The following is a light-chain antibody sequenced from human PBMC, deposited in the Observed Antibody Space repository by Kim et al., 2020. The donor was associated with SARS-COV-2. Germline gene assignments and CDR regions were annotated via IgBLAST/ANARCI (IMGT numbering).Light chain of an antibody. J-gene: IGLJ3*02. V-gene: IGLV1-44*01. CDR3: AAWDDSLTGV. Sequence: PGQRVTISCSGGNSNIGSNTVNWYQQLPGTAPKLLIYSNNQRPSGVPDRFSGSKSGTSASLAISGLQSDDEADYYCAAWDDSLTGVFGGGTQLTVL. CDR2: SNN. CDR1: NSNIGSNT.